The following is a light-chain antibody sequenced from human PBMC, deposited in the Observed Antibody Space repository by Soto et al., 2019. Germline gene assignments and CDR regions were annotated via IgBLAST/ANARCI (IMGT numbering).Light chain of an antibody. V-gene: IGKV1-5*01. CDR2: DAS. Sequence: GDRVTITCRASKSISSWLAWYQQKPGKAPKLLIYDASSLESEVPSRFSGRGSGTEFTLTISSLQPDDFATYYCQQYNSYPITFGQGTRLEIK. CDR1: KSISSW. CDR3: QQYNSYPIT. J-gene: IGKJ5*01.